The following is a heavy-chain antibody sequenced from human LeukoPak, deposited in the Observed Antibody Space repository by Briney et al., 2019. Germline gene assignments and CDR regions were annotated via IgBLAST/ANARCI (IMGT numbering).Heavy chain of an antibody. J-gene: IGHJ4*02. CDR1: GGSISSGDYY. V-gene: IGHV4-30-4*01. CDR3: ARGPQDY. Sequence: SETLSLTCTVSGGSISSGDYYWSWIRQPSGKGLESIGYIYYSGSTYYNPSLKSRVTISVDTSKNQFSLKLSSVTAADTAVYYCARGPQDYWGQGTLVTVSS. CDR2: IYYSGST.